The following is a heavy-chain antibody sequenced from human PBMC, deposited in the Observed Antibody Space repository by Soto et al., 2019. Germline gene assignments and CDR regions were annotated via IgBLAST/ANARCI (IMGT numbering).Heavy chain of an antibody. CDR3: ALGDCVTTSCYCGGAYFDS. CDR1: GASVSSAAHY. CDR2: IADGGST. D-gene: IGHD2-2*01. J-gene: IGHJ4*02. Sequence: QVQLQESGPGLVRPSQPLSLICTVSGASVSSAAHYWTWIRQHPEKGLEWIGYIADGGSTHYNSSFRSRAVMSIDTSKHEFSLRVASVTAADTAVYYCALGDCVTTSCYCGGAYFDSWGQGTLVTVSS. V-gene: IGHV4-31*03.